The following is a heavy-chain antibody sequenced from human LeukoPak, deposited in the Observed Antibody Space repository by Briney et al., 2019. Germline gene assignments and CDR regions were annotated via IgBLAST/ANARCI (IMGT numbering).Heavy chain of an antibody. V-gene: IGHV3-21*04. CDR3: AKDFRIGYSAHFDY. J-gene: IGHJ4*02. Sequence: GGSLRLSCAASGFTFSSYSMNWVRQAPGERLEWVSSISSSSTYIYYADSVKGRFSISRDNSKNTLYLQMDSLRGEDTAVYYCAKDFRIGYSAHFDYWGQGALVTVSS. D-gene: IGHD2-21*01. CDR1: GFTFSSYS. CDR2: ISSSSTYI.